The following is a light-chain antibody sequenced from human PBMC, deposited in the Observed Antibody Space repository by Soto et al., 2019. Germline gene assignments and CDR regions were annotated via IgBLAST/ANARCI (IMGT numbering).Light chain of an antibody. V-gene: IGKV3-20*01. CDR1: QSVSSSY. Sequence: EIVLTQSPGTLSLSPGERATLSCRASQSVSSSYLAWYQQKPGQAPRLLIYGASSRATGIPDRFSGSGSGTDFTLTISRLEPEDFAGYYCQQYGSSPPTFGPGTKVDIK. CDR3: QQYGSSPPT. CDR2: GAS. J-gene: IGKJ3*01.